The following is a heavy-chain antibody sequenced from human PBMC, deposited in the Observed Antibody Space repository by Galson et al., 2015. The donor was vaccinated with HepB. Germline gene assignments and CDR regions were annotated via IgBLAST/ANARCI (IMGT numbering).Heavy chain of an antibody. D-gene: IGHD3-22*01. V-gene: IGHV3-23*01. CDR3: AKGRIVVVTCGADY. CDR2: ISGSGGST. CDR1: GFTFSSYA. J-gene: IGHJ4*02. Sequence: SLRLSCAASGFTFSSYAMSWVRQAPGKGLEWVSAISGSGGSTYYADSVKGRFTISRDNSKNTLYLQMNSLRAEDTAVYYCAKGRIVVVTCGADYWGQGTLVTVSS.